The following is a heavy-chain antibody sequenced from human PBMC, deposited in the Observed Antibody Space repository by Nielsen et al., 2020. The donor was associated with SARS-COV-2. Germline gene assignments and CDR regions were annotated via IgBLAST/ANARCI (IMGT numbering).Heavy chain of an antibody. CDR1: GDSVSSNSAA. CDR2: TYYRSKWYN. Sequence: TLSLTCAISGDSVSSNSAAWNWIRQSPSRGLEWLGRTYYRSKWYNDYAVSVKSRITINPDTSKNQFSLQLNSVTPEDTAVYYCARGNYDFWSGYPYYYYGMDVWGQGTTVTVSS. D-gene: IGHD3-3*01. V-gene: IGHV6-1*01. J-gene: IGHJ6*02. CDR3: ARGNYDFWSGYPYYYYGMDV.